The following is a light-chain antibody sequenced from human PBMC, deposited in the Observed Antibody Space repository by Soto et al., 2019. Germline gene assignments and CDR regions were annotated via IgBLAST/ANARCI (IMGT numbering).Light chain of an antibody. V-gene: IGKV1-39*01. Sequence: DIQMTQSPSSLSASVGDRVTITCRASQSISTYLNWYQQKPGKAPKVLIYAASSAQSGVPARFSGSGSGTDFTLTISSLQPEDFATYFCQQTYSTPKTFGQGTKVEI. CDR1: QSISTY. J-gene: IGKJ1*01. CDR2: AAS. CDR3: QQTYSTPKT.